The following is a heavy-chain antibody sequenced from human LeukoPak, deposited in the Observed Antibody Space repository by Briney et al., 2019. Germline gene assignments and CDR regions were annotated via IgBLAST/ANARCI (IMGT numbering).Heavy chain of an antibody. CDR2: IPTSRGNI. CDR3: TRVNGDSVDADYYYYMDV. J-gene: IGHJ6*03. V-gene: IGHV3-21*01. CDR1: GFDFSGYT. Sequence: GGSLRHSRAASGFDFSGYTLNWVRQAPGRGLEWLSPIPTSRGNINYAVSAKGRFTISRDNAKNSLYLQINSLRAEDTAVYYCTRVNGDSVDADYYYYMDVWGKGTTVTVSS. D-gene: IGHD2-21*02.